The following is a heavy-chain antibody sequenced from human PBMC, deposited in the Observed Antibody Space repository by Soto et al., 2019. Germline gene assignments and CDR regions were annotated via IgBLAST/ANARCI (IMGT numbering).Heavy chain of an antibody. CDR2: INAGNGNT. CDR3: ARLCSGSYGDYYNVGLLSWFDP. V-gene: IGHV1-3*01. J-gene: IGHJ5*02. D-gene: IGHD4-17*01. Sequence: GASVKVSCKASGYTFTSYAMHWERQAPGQRLEWMGWINAGNGNTKYSQKFQGRVTITRDTSASTAYMELSSLRSEDTAVYYCARLCSGSYGDYYNVGLLSWFDPWGQGTLVTVSS. CDR1: GYTFTSYA.